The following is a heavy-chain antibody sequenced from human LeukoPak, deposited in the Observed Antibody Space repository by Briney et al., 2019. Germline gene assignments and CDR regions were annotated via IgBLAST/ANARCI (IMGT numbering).Heavy chain of an antibody. V-gene: IGHV4-4*02. CDR1: GGSISSSNW. CDR3: ARGALGYSYGYRLDY. D-gene: IGHD5-18*01. Sequence: PSGTLSLTCAVSGGSISSSNWWSWVRQPPGKGLEWIGEIYHSGSTYYNPSLKSRVTISVDKSKNQFSLKLSSVTAADTAVYYCARGALGYSYGYRLDYWGQGTLVTVSS. CDR2: IYHSGST. J-gene: IGHJ4*02.